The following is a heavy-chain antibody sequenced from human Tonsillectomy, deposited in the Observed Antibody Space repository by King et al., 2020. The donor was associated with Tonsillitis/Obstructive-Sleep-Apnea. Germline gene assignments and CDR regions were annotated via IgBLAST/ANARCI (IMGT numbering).Heavy chain of an antibody. Sequence: TLKESGPALVKPTQTLTLTCTFSGFSLSTSGMCVSWIRQPPGKALEWLARLDWDDDKYYSTSLKTRLTISKDTSKNQVVLTMTNMDPVDTATYFCVRTLGYCSTTSCYWTLWYWGQGTLVTVSS. V-gene: IGHV2-70*11. CDR2: LDWDDDK. CDR3: VRTLGYCSTTSCYWTLWY. J-gene: IGHJ4*02. D-gene: IGHD2-2*01. CDR1: GFSLSTSGMC.